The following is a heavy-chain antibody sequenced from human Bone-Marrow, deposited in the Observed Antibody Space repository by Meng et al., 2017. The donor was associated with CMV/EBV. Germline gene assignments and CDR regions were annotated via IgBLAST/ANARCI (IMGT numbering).Heavy chain of an antibody. CDR1: GFTFSSYS. D-gene: IGHD6-13*01. V-gene: IGHV3-21*05. J-gene: IGHJ6*02. Sequence: GESLKISCAASGFTFSSYSMNWVRQAPGKGLEWVSYISSSSSYIYYADSVKGRFTISRDNAKNSLYLQMNSLRAEDTAVYYCARDPPYSSSWYYYYYGMDVWGQGTTVTVSS. CDR2: ISSSSSYI. CDR3: ARDPPYSSSWYYYYYGMDV.